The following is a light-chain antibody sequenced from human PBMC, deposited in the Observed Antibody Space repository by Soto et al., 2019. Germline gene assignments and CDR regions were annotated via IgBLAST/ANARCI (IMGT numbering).Light chain of an antibody. CDR1: NSSIGAGYD. Sequence: QAVVTQPPSVSGAPGQRVTISCTGSNSSIGAGYDVQWYQQLPGAAPKLLIYGNNNRPSGVPDRFSGSKSGTSASLAITGLQAEDEADYYCQSYDNSLSAPYVFATGTKVTVL. J-gene: IGLJ1*01. CDR3: QSYDNSLSAPYV. V-gene: IGLV1-40*01. CDR2: GNN.